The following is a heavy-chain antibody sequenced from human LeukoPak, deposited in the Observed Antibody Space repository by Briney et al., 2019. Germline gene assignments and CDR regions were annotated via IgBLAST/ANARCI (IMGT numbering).Heavy chain of an antibody. CDR3: AKGRFGDPLNY. Sequence: GGSLRPSCTASGFTVSGNYMNWVRRAPGKGLEWVSVVYTDGNIYYADSVKGRFTISKDNSKNTVDLLMNNVRAEDTALYYCAKGRFGDPLNYWGQGTLVTVSS. CDR1: GFTVSGNY. J-gene: IGHJ4*02. D-gene: IGHD3-10*01. CDR2: VYTDGNI. V-gene: IGHV3-53*01.